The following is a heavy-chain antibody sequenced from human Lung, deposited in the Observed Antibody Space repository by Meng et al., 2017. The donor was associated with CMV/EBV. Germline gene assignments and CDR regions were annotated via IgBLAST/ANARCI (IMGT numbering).Heavy chain of an antibody. CDR1: GFSLSTSGVG. D-gene: IGHD6-19*01. CDR2: ICWDDDK. Sequence: GXXLVXPTQTLTLPCPFSGFSLSTSGVGVGWIRQPPGKALEWLALICWDDDKRYSPSLKSRLTITKDTSKNQVVLTITNMDPVDTSTYYCAHRPVSGAGKEECYFDYWGQGXLVTVSS. CDR3: AHRPVSGAGKEECYFDY. J-gene: IGHJ4*02. V-gene: IGHV2-5*02.